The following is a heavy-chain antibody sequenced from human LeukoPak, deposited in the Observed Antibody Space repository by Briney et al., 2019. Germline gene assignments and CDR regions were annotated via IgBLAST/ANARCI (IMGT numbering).Heavy chain of an antibody. CDR1: GFTASSNY. D-gene: IGHD2-21*02. CDR3: AKAGVTATSSYYYMDV. CDR2: ISGSGGST. J-gene: IGHJ6*03. Sequence: GGSLRLSCAASGFTASSNYMSWVRQAPGKGLEWVSAISGSGGSTYYADSVKGRFTISRDNSKNTLYLQMNSLRAEDTAVFYCAKAGVTATSSYYYMDVWGKGTTVTVSS. V-gene: IGHV3-23*01.